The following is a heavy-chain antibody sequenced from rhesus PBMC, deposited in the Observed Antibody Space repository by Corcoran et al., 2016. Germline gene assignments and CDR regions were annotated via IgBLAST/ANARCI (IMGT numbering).Heavy chain of an antibody. Sequence: EVQLVESGGGLVQPGGSLRLSCTGSGFTFGSYYMYWVRLATGKGLEWVSAINTGGGCTWYKDTLKGRFTISKENAKNTLYLQMDSLRAEDTAVYYCARDLGYWGQGVLVTVSS. CDR2: INTGGGCT. CDR1: GFTFGSYY. V-gene: IGHV3-8*01. J-gene: IGHJ4*01. CDR3: ARDLGY.